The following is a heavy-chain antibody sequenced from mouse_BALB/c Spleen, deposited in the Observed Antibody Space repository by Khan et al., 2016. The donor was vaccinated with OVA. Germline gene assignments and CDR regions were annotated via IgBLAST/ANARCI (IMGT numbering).Heavy chain of an antibody. J-gene: IGHJ2*01. V-gene: IGHV1-7*01. CDR1: GYTFTTYW. CDR3: KRDRIDY. Sequence: QVQLKGSGAELAKPGASVKMSCKASGYTFTTYWMHWVKQRPGQGLEWIGYINPTSGYTDYNEKLKDRATLSADKPSSTAYMQLSSLTSEDSAVYYCKRDRIDYWGQGTTLTVSS. CDR2: INPTSGYT.